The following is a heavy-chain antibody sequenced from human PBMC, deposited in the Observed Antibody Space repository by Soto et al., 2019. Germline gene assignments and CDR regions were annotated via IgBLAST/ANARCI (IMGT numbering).Heavy chain of an antibody. Sequence: PGESLKISCKGSGYSFTSFWIGWVRQMPGKGLEWMGIIYPGDSDTRYSPSFQGQVTISADKSISTAYLQWSSLKASDTAMYYCARHSGYDLDDYYYYMDVWGKGTTVTVSS. CDR1: GYSFTSFW. V-gene: IGHV5-51*01. D-gene: IGHD5-12*01. CDR3: ARHSGYDLDDYYYYMDV. CDR2: IYPGDSDT. J-gene: IGHJ6*03.